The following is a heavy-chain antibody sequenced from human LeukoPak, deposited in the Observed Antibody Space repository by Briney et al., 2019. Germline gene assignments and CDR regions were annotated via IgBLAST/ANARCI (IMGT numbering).Heavy chain of an antibody. D-gene: IGHD3-10*02. CDR3: AELGITMIGGV. CDR2: ISYDGGNK. Sequence: PGESLRLSCAASGFTFSRSAMHWVRQAPGKGLEWVAIISYDGGNKYYADSVKGRFTISRDNAKNSLYLQMNSLRAEDTAVYYCAELGITMIGGVWGKGTTVTISS. J-gene: IGHJ6*04. CDR1: GFTFSRSA. V-gene: IGHV3-30*04.